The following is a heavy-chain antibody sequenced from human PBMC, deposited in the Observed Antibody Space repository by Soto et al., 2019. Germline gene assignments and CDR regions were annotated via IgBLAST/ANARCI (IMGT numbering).Heavy chain of an antibody. CDR3: ARDRASGAATPDYYYYGMDV. CDR2: ISAYNGST. J-gene: IGHJ6*02. Sequence: GASVKVSCKASGYTFTSYGISWVRQAPGQGLEWMGWISAYNGSTSYAQKLQGRVTMTRDTSTSTVYMELSSLRSEDTAVYYCARDRASGAATPDYYYYGMDVWGQGTTVTVSS. V-gene: IGHV1-18*01. CDR1: GYTFTSYG. D-gene: IGHD2-15*01.